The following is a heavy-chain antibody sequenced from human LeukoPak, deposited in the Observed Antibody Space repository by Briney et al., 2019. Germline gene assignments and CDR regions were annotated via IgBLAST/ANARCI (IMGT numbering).Heavy chain of an antibody. CDR1: GGSIRNYY. D-gene: IGHD5-24*01. J-gene: IGHJ4*02. Sequence: SETLSLTCTVSGGSIRNYYWGWIRQPPGKGLEWIGYIHYSGSTNYNPSLKSRVTISVDTSKNQFSLKLSSVTAADTAVYYCAKSGYNRFDYWGQGTLVTVSS. CDR2: IHYSGST. CDR3: AKSGYNRFDY. V-gene: IGHV4-59*01.